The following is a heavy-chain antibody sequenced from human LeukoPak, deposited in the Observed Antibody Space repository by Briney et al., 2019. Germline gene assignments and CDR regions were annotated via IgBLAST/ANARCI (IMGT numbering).Heavy chain of an antibody. CDR2: IYTSGST. CDR1: GDSISSGSYY. Sequence: PSQTLSFTCTVSGDSISSGSYYWSWIRQPAGKGLEWIGRIYTSGSTNYNPSLKSRVTISVDTSKNQFSLKLSSVTAADTAVYYCARENYDSSGNWGQGTLVTVSS. D-gene: IGHD3-22*01. CDR3: ARENYDSSGN. V-gene: IGHV4-61*02. J-gene: IGHJ4*02.